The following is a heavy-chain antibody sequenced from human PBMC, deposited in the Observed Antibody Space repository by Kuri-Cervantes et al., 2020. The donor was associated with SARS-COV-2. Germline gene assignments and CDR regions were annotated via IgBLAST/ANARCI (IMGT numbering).Heavy chain of an antibody. CDR2: ISYDGSNK. CDR3: AKDISYYDSSGYYSDAFDI. D-gene: IGHD3-22*01. CDR1: GFTFSSYA. J-gene: IGHJ3*02. V-gene: IGHV3-30-3*01. Sequence: GGSLRLSCAASGFTFSSYAMHWVRQAPGKGLEWVAVISYDGSNKYYADSVKGRFTISRDNSKNTLYLQMNSLRAEDTAVYYCAKDISYYDSSGYYSDAFDIWGQGTMVTISS.